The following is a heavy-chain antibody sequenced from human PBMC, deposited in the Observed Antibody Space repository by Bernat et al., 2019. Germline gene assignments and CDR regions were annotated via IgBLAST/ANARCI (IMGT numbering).Heavy chain of an antibody. CDR3: ARGYSSGWYSFDY. CDR2: IYSGGST. CDR1: GFTVSSNY. Sequence: EVQLVESGGGLVQPGGSLRLSCAASGFTVSSNYMSWVRQAPGKGLEWVSVIYSGGSTYYADSLKGRFTISRDNSKNTLYLQMNSLRAEDTAVYYCARGYSSGWYSFDYWGQGTLVTVSS. J-gene: IGHJ4*02. D-gene: IGHD6-19*01. V-gene: IGHV3-66*01.